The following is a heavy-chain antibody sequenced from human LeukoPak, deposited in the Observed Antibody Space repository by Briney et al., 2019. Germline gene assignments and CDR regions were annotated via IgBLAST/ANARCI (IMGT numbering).Heavy chain of an antibody. CDR2: INSSGGST. Sequence: GGSLRLSCVASGFTFRSYAMSWVRQAPGKGLEWVSTINSSGGSTYYADSLKGRFTISRDITKNTLYMQMNSLRAEDTAIYYCALLMMYAIDFDYWGQGTLVTVSS. D-gene: IGHD2-8*01. CDR3: ALLMMYAIDFDY. J-gene: IGHJ4*02. V-gene: IGHV3-23*01. CDR1: GFTFRSYA.